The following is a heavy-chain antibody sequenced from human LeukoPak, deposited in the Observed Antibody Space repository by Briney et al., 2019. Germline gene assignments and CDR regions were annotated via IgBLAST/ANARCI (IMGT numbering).Heavy chain of an antibody. CDR1: EYTFTGYY. CDR2: INPESGGT. J-gene: IGHJ5*02. CDR3: ARAHSSTWYDL. V-gene: IGHV1-2*02. Sequence: VKVSCKASEYTFTGYYIHWVRHAPAQGLEWIGWINPESGGTYSPQNFQGRVTMTRDTSISTAYMELSSLRSDDTAVYYCARAHSSTWYDLWGQGTLVTVSS. D-gene: IGHD3-22*01.